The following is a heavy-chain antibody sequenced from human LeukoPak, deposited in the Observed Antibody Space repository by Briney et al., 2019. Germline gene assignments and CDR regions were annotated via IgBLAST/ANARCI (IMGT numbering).Heavy chain of an antibody. D-gene: IGHD5-18*01. CDR2: IIPIFGTA. J-gene: IGHJ4*02. CDR3: VRRPRYSYGPFDY. CDR1: GGTFSSYA. V-gene: IGHV1-69*01. Sequence: GASVKVSCKASGGTFSSYAISWVRQAPGQGLEWMGGIIPIFGTANYAQKFQGRVTITADESTSTAYMELSSLRTEDTALYYCVRRPRYSYGPFDYWGQGTLVTVSS.